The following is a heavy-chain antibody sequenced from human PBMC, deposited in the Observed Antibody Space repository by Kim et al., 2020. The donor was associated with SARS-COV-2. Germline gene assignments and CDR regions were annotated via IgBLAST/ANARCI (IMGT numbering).Heavy chain of an antibody. CDR3: ARNYAPSDY. CDR2: INTNTGNP. Sequence: ASVKVSCKASGYTLTSYALNWVRQAPGQGLECMGWINTNTGNPTYAQGFTGRFVFSLDTSVNTAYLQISSLKAEDTAVYYCARNYAPSDYWGQGTLVTVS. D-gene: IGHD1-7*01. V-gene: IGHV7-4-1*02. CDR1: GYTLTSYA. J-gene: IGHJ4*02.